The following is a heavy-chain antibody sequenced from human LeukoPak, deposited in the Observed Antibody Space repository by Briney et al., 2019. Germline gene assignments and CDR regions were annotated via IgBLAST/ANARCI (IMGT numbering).Heavy chain of an antibody. J-gene: IGHJ4*02. D-gene: IGHD4-23*01. V-gene: IGHV3-43*01. CDR1: GFTFDDYL. CDR3: ARSNSGDY. CDR2: ISWDGDIT. Sequence: GGSLRLSCAASGFTFDDYLIHWVRQVPGKGLEWVSLISWDGDITYYADSVKGRFTISRDNAKNSLYLQMNSLRAEDTALYYCARSNSGDYWGQGTLVTVSS.